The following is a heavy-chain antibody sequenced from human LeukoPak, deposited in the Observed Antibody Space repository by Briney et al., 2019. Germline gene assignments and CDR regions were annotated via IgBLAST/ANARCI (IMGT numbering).Heavy chain of an antibody. CDR2: INSDGSST. CDR3: SRGGNHDY. Sequence: PGGSLRLSCAASGSTFSNYWMHWVRQAPGKGLVWVSRINSDGSSTNYADSVKGRFTISRDNAKNTLYLQMNSLRAEDTAMFYCSRGGNHDYWGQGTLVSVSS. J-gene: IGHJ4*02. V-gene: IGHV3-74*01. CDR1: GSTFSNYW.